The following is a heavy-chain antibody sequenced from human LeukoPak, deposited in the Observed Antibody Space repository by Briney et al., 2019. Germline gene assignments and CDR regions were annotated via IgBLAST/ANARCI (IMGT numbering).Heavy chain of an antibody. D-gene: IGHD1-26*01. Sequence: GESLKISCEGSGYSFISYCIGWGRQMSGKSLEWMGIIYPGDSDTRHSPSFQGQVTTSADKPISTAYLQWSSLKASDTAMYYCARPSIVGAPTYFDYWGQGTVVTVSS. CDR2: IYPGDSDT. CDR3: ARPSIVGAPTYFDY. V-gene: IGHV5-51*01. CDR1: GYSFISYC. J-gene: IGHJ4*02.